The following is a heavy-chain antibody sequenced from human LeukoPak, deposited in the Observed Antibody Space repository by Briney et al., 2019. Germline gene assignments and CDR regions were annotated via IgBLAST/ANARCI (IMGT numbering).Heavy chain of an antibody. V-gene: IGHV1-69*13. J-gene: IGHJ4*02. D-gene: IGHD1-26*01. Sequence: SVKVSCKASGGTFSSYAISWVRQAPGQGLEWMGGIIPIFGTANYAQKFQGRVTFTADESTSTAYMELSSLRSEDTAVYYCARAEGIGVGATAWGFDYWGQGTLVTVSS. CDR2: IIPIFGTA. CDR3: ARAEGIGVGATAWGFDY. CDR1: GGTFSSYA.